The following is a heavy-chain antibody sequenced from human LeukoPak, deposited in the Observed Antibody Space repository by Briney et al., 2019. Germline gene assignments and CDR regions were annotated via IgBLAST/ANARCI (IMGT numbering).Heavy chain of an antibody. J-gene: IGHJ4*02. D-gene: IGHD6-13*01. CDR2: IYSGGTT. Sequence: GGSLRLSCAASGFTVSTNCMTWVRQAPGKGLEWVSTIYSGGTTYYADSVMGRFTISRHNSRNTLYLRMNSLRAEDTAVFYCARVSGYSSSWPFDYWGQGTLVTVSS. V-gene: IGHV3-53*01. CDR1: GFTVSTNC. CDR3: ARVSGYSSSWPFDY.